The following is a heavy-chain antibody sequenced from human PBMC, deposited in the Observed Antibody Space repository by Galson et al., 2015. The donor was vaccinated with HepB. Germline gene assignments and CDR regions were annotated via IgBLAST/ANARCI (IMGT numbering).Heavy chain of an antibody. CDR2: ISYDGSNK. Sequence: SLRLSCAASGFTFSSYAMHWVRQAPGKGLEWVAVISYDGSNKYYADSVKGRFTISRDNSKNTLYLQMNSLRAEDTAVYYCARDLGWRQSGRFDYWGQGTLVTVSS. CDR1: GFTFSSYA. D-gene: IGHD4-23*01. CDR3: ARDLGWRQSGRFDY. J-gene: IGHJ4*02. V-gene: IGHV3-30*04.